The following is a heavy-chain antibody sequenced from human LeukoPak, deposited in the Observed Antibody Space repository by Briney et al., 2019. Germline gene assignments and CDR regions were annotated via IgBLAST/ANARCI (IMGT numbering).Heavy chain of an antibody. CDR3: ARDSSAAGRDYYYYYGMDV. V-gene: IGHV1-3*01. J-gene: IGHJ6*02. Sequence: ASVKVSCKASGYTFTSYAVHWVRQAPGQRLEWMGWINAGNGNTKYSQKFQGRVTITRDTSASTAYMELSSLRSEDTAVYYCARDSSAAGRDYYYYYGMDVWGQGTTVTVSS. D-gene: IGHD6-13*01. CDR1: GYTFTSYA. CDR2: INAGNGNT.